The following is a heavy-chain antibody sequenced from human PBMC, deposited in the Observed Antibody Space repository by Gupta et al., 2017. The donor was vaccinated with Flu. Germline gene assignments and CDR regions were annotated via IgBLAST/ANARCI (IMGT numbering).Heavy chain of an antibody. V-gene: IGHV3-33*07. CDR1: GFTFRQYG. CDR2: MWSDGISK. Sequence: QVQLVESGGRVVQPGKSLRLSCAVSGFTFRQYGFHWVRQAPGRGLEWVAVMWSDGISKYYADSVRGRFTISRDTSKNTVSLEMDSLRADDTAVYFCARVSLADCSGGSCRGLDYWGHGTLVTVS. CDR3: ARVSLADCSGGSCRGLDY. J-gene: IGHJ4*01. D-gene: IGHD2-15*01.